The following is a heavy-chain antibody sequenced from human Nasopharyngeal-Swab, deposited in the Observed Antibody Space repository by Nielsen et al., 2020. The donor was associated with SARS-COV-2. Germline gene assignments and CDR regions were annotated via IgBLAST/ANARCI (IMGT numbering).Heavy chain of an antibody. CDR2: IRSKAYGGTT. J-gene: IGHJ4*02. Sequence: GGSLRLSCTASGFTFGDYAMSWVRQAPGKGLEWVGFIRSKAYGGTTEYAASVKGRFTISRDDSKSIAYLQMNSLKTEDTAVYYCTRDPGGDGYGGYQDYWGQGTLVTVSS. V-gene: IGHV3-49*04. D-gene: IGHD4-17*01. CDR3: TRDPGGDGYGGYQDY. CDR1: GFTFGDYA.